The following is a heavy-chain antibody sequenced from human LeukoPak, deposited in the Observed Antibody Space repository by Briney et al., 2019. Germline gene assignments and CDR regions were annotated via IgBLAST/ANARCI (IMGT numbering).Heavy chain of an antibody. CDR1: GFTFSSYS. V-gene: IGHV3-30*04. D-gene: IGHD3-10*01. J-gene: IGHJ4*02. Sequence: PGRSLRLFCAASGFTFSSYSMHWVRQAPGEGLVWVAVISYDGSNKYYADSVKGRFTISRDNSKNTLYLQMNSLRAEDTAVYYCARDWRGSGSYYFDYWGQGTLVTVSS. CDR3: ARDWRGSGSYYFDY. CDR2: ISYDGSNK.